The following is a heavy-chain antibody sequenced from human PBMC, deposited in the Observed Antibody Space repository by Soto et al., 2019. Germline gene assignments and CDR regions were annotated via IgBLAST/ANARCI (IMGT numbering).Heavy chain of an antibody. CDR3: ARSSGGNFGIIIEGTNWFAP. J-gene: IGHJ5*02. D-gene: IGHD1-26*01. CDR1: RDTFTSYY. Sequence: ASVKVSCKAPRDTFTSYYINWVRQAPGQGLECMGVINPHGGSTAYAQKFKGRVTLTRDTSASTVYMEVSSLTSEDTAMYYCARSSGGNFGIIIEGTNWFAPWGQGTLVTVSS. CDR2: INPHGGST. V-gene: IGHV1-46*01.